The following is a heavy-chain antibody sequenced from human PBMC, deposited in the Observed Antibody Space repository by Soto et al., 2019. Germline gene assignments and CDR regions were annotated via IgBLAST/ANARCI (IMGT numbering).Heavy chain of an antibody. Sequence: QLQLVESGGDVVQPGRSLTLSCAASGFTFSNYGMHWARQAPGKGLEWVSAILYDGSNKYYADSVKGRFTISRDNSKYTGYLQMNSLRAEDTGVYYGAGGSYYFDYCGKGSLVAVGS. CDR1: GFTFSNYG. CDR2: ILYDGSNK. V-gene: IGHV3-33*01. D-gene: IGHD1-26*01. CDR3: AGGSYYFDY. J-gene: IGHJ4*02.